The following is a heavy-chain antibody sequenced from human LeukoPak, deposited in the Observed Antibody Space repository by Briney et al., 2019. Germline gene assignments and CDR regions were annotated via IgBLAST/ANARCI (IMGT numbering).Heavy chain of an antibody. CDR3: ARTGDILTGYRNWFDP. CDR2: IIPIFGTA. D-gene: IGHD3-9*01. V-gene: IGHV1-69*13. Sequence: SVKVSCKASGDTFSSYAISWVRQAPGQGLEWMGGIIPIFGTANYAQKFQGRVTITADESTSTAYMELSSLRSEDTAVYYCARTGDILTGYRNWFDPWGQGTLVTVSS. CDR1: GDTFSSYA. J-gene: IGHJ5*02.